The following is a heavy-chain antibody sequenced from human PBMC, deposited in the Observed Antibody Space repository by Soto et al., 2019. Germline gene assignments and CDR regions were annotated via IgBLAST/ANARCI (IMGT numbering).Heavy chain of an antibody. D-gene: IGHD6-6*01. CDR1: GGTFSSYA. J-gene: IGHJ6*02. CDR2: IIPIFGTA. CDR3: ARVSWSSSRIGSRPLGYYYYYGMDV. V-gene: IGHV1-69*13. Sequence: GAAVKFSCKGSGGTFSSYAISWVRQAPGQGLEWMGGIIPIFGTANYAQKFQGRVTITADESTSTAYMELSSLRSEDTAVYYCARVSWSSSRIGSRPLGYYYYYGMDVWGQGTTVNVSS.